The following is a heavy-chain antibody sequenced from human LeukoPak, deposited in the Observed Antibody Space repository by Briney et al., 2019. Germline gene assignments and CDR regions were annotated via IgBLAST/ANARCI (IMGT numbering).Heavy chain of an antibody. V-gene: IGHV4-34*01. CDR1: GGSFSGYY. CDR3: ARSMTTVSHGDY. D-gene: IGHD4-17*01. J-gene: IGHJ4*02. Sequence: SETLSLTCAVYGGSFSGYYWSWIRQPPGKGLEWIGEINHSGSTNYNPSLKSRVTISVDTSKNQFSLKLSSVTAADTAVYYCARSMTTVSHGDYWGQGTLVTVSS. CDR2: INHSGST.